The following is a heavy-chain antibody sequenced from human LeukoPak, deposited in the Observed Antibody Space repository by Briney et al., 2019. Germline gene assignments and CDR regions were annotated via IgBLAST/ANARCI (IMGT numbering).Heavy chain of an antibody. D-gene: IGHD2-2*01. CDR1: GGSISSYY. J-gene: IGHJ4*02. CDR3: ARVGLVPANFDY. CDR2: IYYSGST. V-gene: IGHV4-59*01. Sequence: SETLSLTCTVSGGSISSYYWSWIRQPPGKGLEWIGYIYYSGSTNYNPSLKSRVTISVDTSKNQFSLKLSSVTAADTAVYYCARVGLVPANFDYWGQGTLVTVSS.